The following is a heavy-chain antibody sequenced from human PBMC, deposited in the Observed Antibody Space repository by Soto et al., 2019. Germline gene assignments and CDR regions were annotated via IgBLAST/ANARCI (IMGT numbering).Heavy chain of an antibody. Sequence: ESLKISCAASAFTFNNYAMSWVRQAPGKGLEWVSGIGGSGRTTYYADSVKGRFTISRDNSNNTLFLQMNSLRAEDTAVYYCAKSRYSDSSGDFYDYWGQGTLVTVSS. CDR3: AKSRYSDSSGDFYDY. CDR1: AFTFNNYA. V-gene: IGHV3-23*01. CDR2: IGGSGRTT. J-gene: IGHJ4*02. D-gene: IGHD3-22*01.